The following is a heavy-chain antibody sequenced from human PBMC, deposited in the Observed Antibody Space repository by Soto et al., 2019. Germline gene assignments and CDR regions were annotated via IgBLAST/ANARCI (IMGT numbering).Heavy chain of an antibody. V-gene: IGHV4-31*03. CDR1: GGSISSGGYY. J-gene: IGHJ3*02. D-gene: IGHD3-22*01. Sequence: QVQLQESGPGLVKPSQTLSLTCTVSGGSISSGGYYWSWIRQHPGKGLEWIGYLYYSGSTYYNPSLKSRVTISVDTSKNQFSLKLSSVTAADTAVYYCARGSYDDSSGYSQAGYAFDIWGQGTMVTVSS. CDR3: ARGSYDDSSGYSQAGYAFDI. CDR2: LYYSGST.